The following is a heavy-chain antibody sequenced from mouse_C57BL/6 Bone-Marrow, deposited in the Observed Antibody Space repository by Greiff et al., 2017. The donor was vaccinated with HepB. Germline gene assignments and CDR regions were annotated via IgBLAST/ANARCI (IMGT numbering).Heavy chain of an antibody. V-gene: IGHV1-80*01. CDR3: ARRIYYYGSSYGAWFAY. J-gene: IGHJ3*01. CDR2: IYPGDGDT. Sequence: VQLQQSGAELVKPGASVKISCKASGYAFSSYWMNWVKQRPGKGLEWIGQIYPGDGDTNYNGKFKGKATLTADKSSSTAYMQLSSLTSEDSAVYFCARRIYYYGSSYGAWFAYWGQGTLVTVSA. CDR1: GYAFSSYW. D-gene: IGHD1-1*01.